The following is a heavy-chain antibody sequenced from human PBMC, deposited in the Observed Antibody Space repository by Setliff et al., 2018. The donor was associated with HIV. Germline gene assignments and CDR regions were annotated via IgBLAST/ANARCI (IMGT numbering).Heavy chain of an antibody. CDR3: AREGLAYCGGDCSTGAFDI. CDR2: IIPIFGTA. CDR1: GGTFSSYA. J-gene: IGHJ3*02. V-gene: IGHV1-69*13. D-gene: IGHD2-21*02. Sequence: SVKVSCKASGGTFSSYAISWVRQAPGQGLEWMGGIIPIFGTANYAQKFQGRVTITADESTSTAYMELSSLRSEDTAVYYCAREGLAYCGGDCSTGAFDIWGQGTMVTVSS.